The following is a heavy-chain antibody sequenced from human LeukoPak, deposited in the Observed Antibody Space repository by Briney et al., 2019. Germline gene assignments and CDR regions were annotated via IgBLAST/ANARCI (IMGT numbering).Heavy chain of an antibody. D-gene: IGHD3-10*01. CDR3: AKGGSGEGNP. V-gene: IGHV3-23*01. CDR1: GFTFSSYA. J-gene: IGHJ5*02. Sequence: GGSLRLSCAASGFTFSSYAMNWVRQAPGKGLEWVSGISGSGVSTYYADSVKGRFTISRDNSKNTLYLQMNSLRAEDTAVYYCAKGGSGEGNPWGQGTLVTVSS. CDR2: ISGSGVST.